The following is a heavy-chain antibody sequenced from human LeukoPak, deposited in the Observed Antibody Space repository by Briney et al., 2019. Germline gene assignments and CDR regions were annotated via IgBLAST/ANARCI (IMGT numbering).Heavy chain of an antibody. V-gene: IGHV1-2*06. CDR1: GYTFTGYY. Sequence: ASVKVSCKASGYTFTGYYMHWVRQAPGQGLEWMGRINPNSGGTNYAQKFQGRVTMTRDTSISTAYMELSRLRSDDTAVYCCARADCSSTSCLNAFDIWGQGTMVTVSS. CDR2: INPNSGGT. D-gene: IGHD2-2*01. J-gene: IGHJ3*02. CDR3: ARADCSSTSCLNAFDI.